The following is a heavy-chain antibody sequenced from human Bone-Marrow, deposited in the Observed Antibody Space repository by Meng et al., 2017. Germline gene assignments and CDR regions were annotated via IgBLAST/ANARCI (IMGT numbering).Heavy chain of an antibody. V-gene: IGHV3-23*01. J-gene: IGHJ4*02. CDR3: AKAPLIAVAGGGHY. D-gene: IGHD6-19*01. Sequence: GGSLRLSCAASGFTFSSYAMSWVRQAPGKGLEWVSAISGSGGSTYYADSVKGRFTISRGNSKNTLYLQMNSLRAEDTAVDYCAKAPLIAVAGGGHYWGQGTTVTVSS. CDR2: ISGSGGST. CDR1: GFTFSSYA.